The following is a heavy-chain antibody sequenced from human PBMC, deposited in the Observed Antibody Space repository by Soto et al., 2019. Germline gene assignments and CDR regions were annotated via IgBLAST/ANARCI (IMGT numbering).Heavy chain of an antibody. D-gene: IGHD5-12*01. Sequence: VQLVESGGGLVQPGGSLRLSCVASGFTFSSHWMHWVRQAPGKGLVWVSRIKYDGSTTSYADSVKGRFTISRDNAKNTVHLQMNSLRAEDMGVYSCGRGLRNYYGVDVWGQGTTVTVSS. V-gene: IGHV3-74*01. J-gene: IGHJ6*02. CDR1: GFTFSSHW. CDR3: GRGLRNYYGVDV. CDR2: IKYDGSTT.